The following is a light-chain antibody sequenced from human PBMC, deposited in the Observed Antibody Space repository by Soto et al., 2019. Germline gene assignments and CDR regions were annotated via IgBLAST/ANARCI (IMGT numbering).Light chain of an antibody. CDR2: GAS. CDR3: QQRRSWPPTIT. V-gene: IGKV3-11*01. Sequence: EIVLTQSPATLSLSPGERATLSCRASHSVTTFLAWYQQKPGQAPRLLISGASTRATGIPDRFSGSGSGTDFTLTIARLEPEDFAVYYCQQRRSWPPTITFGQGTRLEI. CDR1: HSVTTF. J-gene: IGKJ5*01.